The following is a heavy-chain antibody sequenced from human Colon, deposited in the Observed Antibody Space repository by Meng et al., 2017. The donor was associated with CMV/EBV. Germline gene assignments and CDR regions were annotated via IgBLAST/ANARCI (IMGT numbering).Heavy chain of an antibody. CDR3: ARDSRESGNSDY. Sequence: ASVKVSCKASGFTFTTHLMHWVRQAPGQGLEWMGIISPSSGSTSYAQKFQGRFTMTRDTSTSTAYMELSSLRSEDTAVYYCARDSRESGNSDYWGQGTLVTVSS. V-gene: IGHV1-46*01. CDR2: ISPSSGST. D-gene: IGHD4-23*01. CDR1: GFTFTTHL. J-gene: IGHJ4*02.